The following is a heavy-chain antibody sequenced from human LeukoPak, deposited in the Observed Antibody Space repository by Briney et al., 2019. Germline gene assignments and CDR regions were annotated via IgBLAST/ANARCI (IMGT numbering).Heavy chain of an antibody. V-gene: IGHV1-69*13. CDR1: GGTFSSYA. CDR2: IIPIFGTA. Sequence: SVKVSCKASGGTFSSYAISWVRQAPGQGLEWMGGIIPIFGTANYAQKFQGRVTITADESTSTAYMELSSLRSEDTAVYYCARVGYSSGWNRSWGQGTLVTVSS. D-gene: IGHD6-19*01. CDR3: ARVGYSSGWNRS. J-gene: IGHJ4*02.